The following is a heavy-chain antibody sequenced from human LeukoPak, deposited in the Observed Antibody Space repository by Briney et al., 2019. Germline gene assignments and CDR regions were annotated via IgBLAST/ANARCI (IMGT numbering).Heavy chain of an antibody. CDR3: ARLNPTLYSSSSPYFDY. D-gene: IGHD6-6*01. Sequence: SETLSLTCTVSGGSISSSSYYWGWIRQPPGKGLEWIGSIYYSGSTYYNPSLKSRVTISVDTSKNQFSLKLSSVTAADTAVYYCARLNPTLYSSSSPYFDYWGQGTLVTVSS. CDR2: IYYSGST. CDR1: GGSISSSSYY. J-gene: IGHJ4*02. V-gene: IGHV4-39*01.